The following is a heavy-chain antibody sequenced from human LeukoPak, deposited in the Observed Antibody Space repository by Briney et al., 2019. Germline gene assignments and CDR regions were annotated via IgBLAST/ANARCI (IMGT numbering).Heavy chain of an antibody. V-gene: IGHV4-34*01. J-gene: IGHJ4*02. CDR1: GGSFSGYY. D-gene: IGHD3-22*01. Sequence: SETLSLTCAVYGGSFSGYYWSWIRQPPGKGLEWIGEINHSGSTNYNPSLKSRVTISVDTSKNQFSLKLSSVTAADTAVYYCARVVTGDSSGYFFDYWGQGTLVTVSS. CDR2: INHSGST. CDR3: ARVVTGDSSGYFFDY.